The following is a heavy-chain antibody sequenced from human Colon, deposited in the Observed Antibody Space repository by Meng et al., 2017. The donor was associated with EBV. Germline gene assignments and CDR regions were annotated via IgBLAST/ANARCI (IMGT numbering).Heavy chain of an antibody. V-gene: IGHV4-39*01. D-gene: IGHD3-10*01. CDR3: ARRRGGSGRDC. J-gene: IGHJ4*02. Sequence: QLQLQEAGPGRVKPSATLSLTCTVSGGSISSNGYYWDWVRQPPGKGLEWIGAIYHSGSTSYNPSLQSRVTMFVDTSKNQFSLMLTSVTATDTAVYYCARRRGGSGRDCWGQGTLVTVSS. CDR1: GGSISSNGYY. CDR2: IYHSGST.